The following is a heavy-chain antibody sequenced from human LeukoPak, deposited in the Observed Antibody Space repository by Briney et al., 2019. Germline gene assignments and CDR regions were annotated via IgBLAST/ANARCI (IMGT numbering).Heavy chain of an antibody. CDR3: AKDPRNILTGDYDDFDI. CDR2: LNPTYDIP. V-gene: IGHV1-46*01. Sequence: ASVKVSCKVSGYTLTELSMHWVRQAPGQGLEWMGILNPTYDIPIYAQKFEGRVTMTRDMSTSTVYMELSSLTSDDTAVYFCAKDPRNILTGDYDDFDIWGQGTMVIVSS. CDR1: GYTLTELS. D-gene: IGHD3-9*01. J-gene: IGHJ3*02.